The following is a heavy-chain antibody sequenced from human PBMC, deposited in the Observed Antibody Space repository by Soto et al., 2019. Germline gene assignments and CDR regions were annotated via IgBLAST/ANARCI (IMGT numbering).Heavy chain of an antibody. J-gene: IGHJ6*02. D-gene: IGHD5-12*01. CDR2: ISAYNGNT. Sequence: QVQLVQSGAEVKKPGASVKVSCKASGYTFTSYGISWVRQAPGQGLEWMGWISAYNGNTNYAQKLQGRVTMTTDTATRTGDMEMRSLRSDDTAVYHCERELPPLTHIVATRVVSDYYYGMDVWGQGTTVTVSS. CDR3: ERELPPLTHIVATRVVSDYYYGMDV. V-gene: IGHV1-18*01. CDR1: GYTFTSYG.